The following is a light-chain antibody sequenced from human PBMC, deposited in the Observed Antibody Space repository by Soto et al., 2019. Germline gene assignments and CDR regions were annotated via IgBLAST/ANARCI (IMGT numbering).Light chain of an antibody. CDR2: GAS. J-gene: IGKJ3*01. V-gene: IGKV3-20*01. Sequence: EIVLTQSPGTLSLSPGERATLSCRASQSVSSSYLAWYQQRPGQAPRLLIFGASYRATGIPDRFSGSGSGTDFTFTISRLEPEDFAVYYCQHYSSSPPEFTFGPGTKVNSK. CDR1: QSVSSSY. CDR3: QHYSSSPPEFT.